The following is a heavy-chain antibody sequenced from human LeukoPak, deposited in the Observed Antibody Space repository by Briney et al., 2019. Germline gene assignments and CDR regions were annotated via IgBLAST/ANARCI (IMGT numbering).Heavy chain of an antibody. CDR1: GGTFSSYA. V-gene: IGHV1-69*13. CDR2: IIPIFGTA. D-gene: IGHD1-26*01. CDR3: ARGNSGSYYLFDY. Sequence: SVKVSCKASGGTFSSYAISWVRQAPGQGLEWMGGIIPIFGTANCAQKFQGRVTITADESTSTAYMELSSLRSEDTAVYYCARGNSGSYYLFDYWGQGTLVTVSS. J-gene: IGHJ4*02.